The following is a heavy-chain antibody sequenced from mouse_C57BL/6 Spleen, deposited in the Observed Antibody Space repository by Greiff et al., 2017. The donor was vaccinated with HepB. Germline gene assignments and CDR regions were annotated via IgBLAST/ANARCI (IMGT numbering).Heavy chain of an antibody. Sequence: VQLQQSGPELVKPGASVKMSCKASGYTFTDYNMHWVKQSHGKSLEWIGYINPNNGGTSYNQKFKGKATLTVNTSSSTAYMELRSLTSEDSAVYYCARLAYQLGRYFEVWGTGTTVTGSS. CDR3: ARLAYQLGRYFEV. CDR1: GYTFTDYN. J-gene: IGHJ1*03. D-gene: IGHD4-1*02. CDR2: INPNNGGT. V-gene: IGHV1-22*01.